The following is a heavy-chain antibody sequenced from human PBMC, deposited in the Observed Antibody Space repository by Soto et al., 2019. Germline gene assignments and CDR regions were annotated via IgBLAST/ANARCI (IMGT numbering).Heavy chain of an antibody. J-gene: IGHJ6*01. CDR3: ARGGYSYGSGAGYYYYGMDV. CDR2: INHSGST. Sequence: PSETLSLTCAVYGGSFSGYYWSWIRQPPGKGLEWIGEINHSGSTNYNPSLKSRVTISVDTSKNQFSLKLSSVTAADTAVYYCARGGYSYGSGAGYYYYGMDVWGQGTTVTVYS. CDR1: GGSFSGYY. D-gene: IGHD5-18*01. V-gene: IGHV4-34*01.